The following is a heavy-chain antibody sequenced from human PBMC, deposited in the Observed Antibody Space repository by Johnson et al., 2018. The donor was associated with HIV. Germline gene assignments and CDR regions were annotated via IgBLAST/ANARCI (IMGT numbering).Heavy chain of an antibody. CDR3: ARDTRQWDAFDI. V-gene: IGHV3-66*01. J-gene: IGHJ3*02. CDR1: GFTFDDYG. Sequence: VQLVESGGGVARPGGSLRLSCAASGFTFDDYGMNWVRQAPGKGLEWVSVIYGGGSTYYADSVKGRFTISRDNFKNTLYLQMKSLRAEDTAVYYCARDTRQWDAFDIWGQGTMVTVSS. D-gene: IGHD6-19*01. CDR2: IYGGGST.